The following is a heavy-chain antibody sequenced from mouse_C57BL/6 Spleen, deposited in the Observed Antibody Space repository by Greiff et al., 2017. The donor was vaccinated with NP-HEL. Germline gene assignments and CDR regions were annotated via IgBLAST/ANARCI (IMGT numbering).Heavy chain of an antibody. J-gene: IGHJ2*01. CDR2: IYPGDGDT. D-gene: IGHD1-1*01. CDR1: GYAFSSSW. CDR3: ARQGRGNLFDY. Sequence: VQLQQSGPELVKPGASVKISCKASGYAFSSSWMNWVKQRPGKGLEWIGRIYPGDGDTNYNGKFKGKATLTADKSSSTADMQLSSLTSEDSAVYFCARQGRGNLFDYWGQGTTLTVSS. V-gene: IGHV1-82*01.